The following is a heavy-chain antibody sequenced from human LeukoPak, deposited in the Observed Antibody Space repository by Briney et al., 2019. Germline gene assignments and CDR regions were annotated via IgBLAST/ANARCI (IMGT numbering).Heavy chain of an antibody. D-gene: IGHD6-13*01. J-gene: IGHJ4*02. CDR2: IKSKTDGGTP. CDR3: TGVSRSSWYDY. V-gene: IGHV3-15*01. CDR1: GFTFSNAW. Sequence: PGGSLRLSCAASGFTFSNAWMSWVRQAPGKGLEWVGRIKSKTDGGTPDYAAPVKGRFTISRDDSKNTLYLQLNSLKTEDTAVYYCTGVSRSSWYDYWGQGTLVTVSS.